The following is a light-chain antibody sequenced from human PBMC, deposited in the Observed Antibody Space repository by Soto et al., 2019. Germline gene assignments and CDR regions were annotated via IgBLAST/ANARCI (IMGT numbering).Light chain of an antibody. V-gene: IGLV3-21*02. Sequence: SYELTQPPSVSVAPGQTARITCEGNNIGSKSGHWYQQKPGQAPVLVVYGDSDRPSGTPERFSGSDSGNTATLTIGGVEAGDEADYYCQVWHIISYHVVFGGGTKLTVL. CDR3: QVWHIISYHVV. J-gene: IGLJ2*01. CDR1: NIGSKS. CDR2: GDS.